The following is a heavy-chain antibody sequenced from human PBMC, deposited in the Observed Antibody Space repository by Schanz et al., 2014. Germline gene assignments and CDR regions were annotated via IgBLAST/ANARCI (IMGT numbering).Heavy chain of an antibody. CDR3: ARGPSQGYSYGHNIGAYYYGMDV. D-gene: IGHD5-18*01. Sequence: QGQLVQSGPEVKKPGASVKVSCKASGYTFISYGIKWVRQAPGQGLEWMGRIIPVLAIADYAQKFQGRVTITADKSTSTASMELSSLRSEDTAVYYCARGPSQGYSYGHNIGAYYYGMDVWGQGTTVTVSS. CDR1: GYTFISYG. V-gene: IGHV1-69*04. J-gene: IGHJ6*02. CDR2: IIPVLAIA.